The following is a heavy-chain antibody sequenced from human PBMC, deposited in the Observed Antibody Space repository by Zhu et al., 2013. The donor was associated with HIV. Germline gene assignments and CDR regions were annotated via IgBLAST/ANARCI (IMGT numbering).Heavy chain of an antibody. CDR2: IIPVFPTA. CDR3: ARDLGSGLDF. D-gene: IGHD6-19*01. CDR1: GGTFSSFA. Sequence: QVQLVQSGAEVRRPGSSVKVSCKASGGTFSSFAISWVRQAPGQGLEWMGGIIPVFPTANYAQKFQGRVTITADETTTTAYMELSSLSSEDTAVYYCARDLGSGLDFWGQGTLVTVSS. J-gene: IGHJ4*02. V-gene: IGHV1-69*01.